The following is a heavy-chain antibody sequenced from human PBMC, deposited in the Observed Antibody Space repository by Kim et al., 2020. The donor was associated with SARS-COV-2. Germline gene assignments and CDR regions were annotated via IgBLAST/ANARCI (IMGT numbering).Heavy chain of an antibody. V-gene: IGHV4-59*01. J-gene: IGHJ4*02. Sequence: SETLSLTCTVSGGSISGYYWSWIRQPPGQGLEYIGYIYYSGNTNYNPSLNGRVTISVDMSKKQFSLKLRSVTATDTAVYYCARVGSGSYYPFDYWGQGTLVTVSS. D-gene: IGHD3-10*01. CDR1: GGSISGYY. CDR3: ARVGSGSYYPFDY. CDR2: IYYSGNT.